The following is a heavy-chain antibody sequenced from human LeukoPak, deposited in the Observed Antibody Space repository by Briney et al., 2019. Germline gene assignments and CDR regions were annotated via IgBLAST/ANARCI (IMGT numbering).Heavy chain of an antibody. Sequence: GGSLRLSCEAYGFTFSDDWMNWVRQAPGKGLECVANINQFGRVRYYMDSVKGRFTISRDNSKNSLSLQMNSLRADDTAVYFCARGLRWPDFGGQGTLVTVSS. V-gene: IGHV3-7*03. CDR3: ARGLRWPDF. CDR1: GFTFSDDW. CDR2: INQFGRVR. D-gene: IGHD4-23*01. J-gene: IGHJ4*02.